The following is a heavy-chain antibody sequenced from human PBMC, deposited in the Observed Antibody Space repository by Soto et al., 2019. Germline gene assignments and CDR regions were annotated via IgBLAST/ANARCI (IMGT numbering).Heavy chain of an antibody. V-gene: IGHV3-23*01. D-gene: IGHD6-13*01. CDR2: ISGGGGSA. J-gene: IGHJ4*02. CDR1: GFNFGFYV. Sequence: EVQLLESGGGLVQPGGSLTLSCAASGFNFGFYVMSWVRQAPGKGLAWVASISGGGGSASYGDSGRGRFTISRDNSINTLSLHLSGLRADDTAMYYCAKGGEFGEQQLLRHWGQGTLVSVSS. CDR3: AKGGEFGEQQLLRH.